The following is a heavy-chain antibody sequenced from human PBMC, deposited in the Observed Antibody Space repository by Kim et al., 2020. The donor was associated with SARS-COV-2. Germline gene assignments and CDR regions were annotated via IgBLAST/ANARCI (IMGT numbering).Heavy chain of an antibody. CDR2: INAGNGNT. D-gene: IGHD1-26*01. CDR1: GYTFTSYA. Sequence: ASVKVSCKASGYTFTSYAMHWVRQAPGQRLEWMGWINAGNGNTKYSQKFQGRVTITRDTSASTAYMELSSLRSEDTAVYYCARGLIEWELLAYWGQGTLVTVSS. J-gene: IGHJ4*02. V-gene: IGHV1-3*01. CDR3: ARGLIEWELLAY.